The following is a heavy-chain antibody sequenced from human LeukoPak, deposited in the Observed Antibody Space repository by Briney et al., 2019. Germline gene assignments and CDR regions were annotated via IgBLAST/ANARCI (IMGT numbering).Heavy chain of an antibody. D-gene: IGHD1-26*01. Sequence: PGGSLRLSCAASGFTFNDYAMYWVRQAPGKGLEWVTLISYDGYDKSYADSVRGRFTISRDNSRNTLYLQMDGLRSEDTAVYYCAKDLSPGGSHSEAFDYWGQGTLVTVSS. CDR1: GFTFNDYA. CDR3: AKDLSPGGSHSEAFDY. CDR2: ISYDGYDK. J-gene: IGHJ4*02. V-gene: IGHV3-30-3*01.